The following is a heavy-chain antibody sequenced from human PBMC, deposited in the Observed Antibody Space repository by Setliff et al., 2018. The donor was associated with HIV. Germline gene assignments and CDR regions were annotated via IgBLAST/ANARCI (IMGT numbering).Heavy chain of an antibody. V-gene: IGHV4-34*01. CDR3: ARGLPTHYYGPDNWFDP. D-gene: IGHD3-10*01. CDR2: INHSGST. Sequence: PSETLSLTCAVYGGSFSGYYWSWIRQPPGKGLEWIGEINHSGSTNYNPSLKSRVTISVDTSKNQFSLKLSSVTAADTAVYYCARGLPTHYYGPDNWFDPWSQGTLVTVSS. J-gene: IGHJ5*02. CDR1: GGSFSGYY.